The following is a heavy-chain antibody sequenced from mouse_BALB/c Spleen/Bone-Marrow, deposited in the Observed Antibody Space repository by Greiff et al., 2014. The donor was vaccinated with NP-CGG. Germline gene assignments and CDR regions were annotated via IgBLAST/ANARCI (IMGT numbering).Heavy chain of an antibody. CDR1: GFSFPNYG. D-gene: IGHD4-1*01. J-gene: IGHJ2*01. Sequence: QVQLQQSGPGLVQPLQSLSITCTVSGFSFPNYGVHWVRQSPGKGLEWLGVIWSGGSTDYNAAFISRLSISKDNSKSQVFFKMNSLQVNDTAIYYCARNPVGRNYFDYWGQGTTLTVSS. CDR2: IWSGGST. V-gene: IGHV2-2*02. CDR3: ARNPVGRNYFDY.